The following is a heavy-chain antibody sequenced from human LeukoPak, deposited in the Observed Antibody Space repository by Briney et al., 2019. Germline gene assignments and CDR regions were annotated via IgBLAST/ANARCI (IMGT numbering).Heavy chain of an antibody. CDR2: ITWNSDNI. V-gene: IGHV3-9*03. CDR1: GFTFDDYA. D-gene: IGHD3-16*01. Sequence: GRSLRLSCAASGFTFDDYAMHWVRQAPGKGLEWVSGITWNSDNIEYADSVKGRFTISRDNAKNSLYLQMNSLRAEDMALYYCAKGGGGRLIYYYYMDVWGKGTTVTISS. J-gene: IGHJ6*03. CDR3: AKGGGGRLIYYYYMDV.